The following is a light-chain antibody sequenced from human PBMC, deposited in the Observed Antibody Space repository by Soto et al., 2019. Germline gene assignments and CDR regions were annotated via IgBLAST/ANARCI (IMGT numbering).Light chain of an antibody. CDR1: QGIGVR. CDR2: DAS. V-gene: IGKV1-5*01. CDR3: QQYGSSWT. Sequence: DIHMTQSPSSLSASIGDIFTITCRASQGIGVRLAWYQQKPGEAPKLLIYDASTLESGVPSRFSGSGSETHFTLTISRLEPEDFAIYYCQQYGSSWTFGQGTQVDIK. J-gene: IGKJ1*01.